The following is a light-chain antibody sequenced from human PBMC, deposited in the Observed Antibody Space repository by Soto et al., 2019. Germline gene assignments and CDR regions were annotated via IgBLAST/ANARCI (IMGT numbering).Light chain of an antibody. CDR2: KAS. V-gene: IGKV1-5*03. CDR1: QSISSW. J-gene: IGKJ3*01. Sequence: DIQMTQSPSTLSASVGDRVTFTCRASQSISSWLAWYQQKPGKAPKLLIYKASSLESGVPSRFSGSGSGTEFTLTISSLQPDDFATYYCQQYNSDSPFTFGPGTKVDIK. CDR3: QQYNSDSPFT.